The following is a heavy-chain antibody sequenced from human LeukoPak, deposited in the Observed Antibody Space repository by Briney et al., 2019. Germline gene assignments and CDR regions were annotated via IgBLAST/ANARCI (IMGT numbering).Heavy chain of an antibody. CDR2: ISGSADNT. CDR3: AKGTGYSSGWAFDY. Sequence: PGGSLKLSCAAPGFIFSNYAMSWVRQAQGKGLKWVSAISGSADNTYYADSVKGRFTLSRDNSKNTLYLQMNSLRAEDTAVYYCAKGTGYSSGWAFDYWGQGTLVTVSS. J-gene: IGHJ4*02. CDR1: GFIFSNYA. V-gene: IGHV3-23*01. D-gene: IGHD6-19*01.